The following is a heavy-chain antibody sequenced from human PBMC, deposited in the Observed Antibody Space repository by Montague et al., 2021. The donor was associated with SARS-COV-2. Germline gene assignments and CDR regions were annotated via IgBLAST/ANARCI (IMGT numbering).Heavy chain of an antibody. D-gene: IGHD4-17*01. J-gene: IGHJ6*02. CDR3: AREDTVTTDQYFGMDV. Sequence: SLRLSCAASGFTFSDYYVDWIRQAPGKGLEWVAYMSSSGATIHYADSVKGRFTISRDNTKNSLYLQMNSLTAEDTAVYYCAREDTVTTDQYFGMDVWGQGTTVTVSS. CDR2: MSSSGATI. V-gene: IGHV3-11*01. CDR1: GFTFSDYY.